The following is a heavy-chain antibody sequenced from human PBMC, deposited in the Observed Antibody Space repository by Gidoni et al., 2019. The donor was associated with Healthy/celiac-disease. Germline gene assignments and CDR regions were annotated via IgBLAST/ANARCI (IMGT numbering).Heavy chain of an antibody. CDR3: AKVTTTAPDY. Sequence: EVQLLESGGGWVQPGGSLRLSCAAAGFTFSSYAMSWVRQAPGKGLECVSAISGSGGSTYYAASVKGRFTISRDNSKNTLYLQMNSLRAEDTAVYYCAKVTTTAPDYWGQGTLVTVSS. CDR1: GFTFSSYA. D-gene: IGHD4-17*01. V-gene: IGHV3-23*01. CDR2: ISGSGGST. J-gene: IGHJ4*02.